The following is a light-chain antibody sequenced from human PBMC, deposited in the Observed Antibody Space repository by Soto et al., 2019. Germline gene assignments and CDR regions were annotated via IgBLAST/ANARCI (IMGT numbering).Light chain of an antibody. V-gene: IGKV3-20*01. CDR2: AAS. CDR1: RSFASSY. J-gene: IGKJ2*01. CDR3: QHYDSSPPYT. Sequence: EIVLTQSPVTLSLSPGERATLSCRASRSFASSYLGWYQQKPGQAPRLLIYAASTRATGIPDRFSGSGSATDFSLTIIRLEPEDSAVYYCQHYDSSPPYTFGLGTKLEIK.